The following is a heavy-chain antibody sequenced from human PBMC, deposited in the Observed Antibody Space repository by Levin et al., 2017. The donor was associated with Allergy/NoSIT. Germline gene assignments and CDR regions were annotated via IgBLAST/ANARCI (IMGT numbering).Heavy chain of an antibody. J-gene: IGHJ5*02. CDR1: GGSTSGYY. Sequence: SETLSLTCSVSGGSTSGYYFSWIRQPAGKGLEWIGRIYTSGSTNYNPSLKSRVTMSVDTSKKQLSLKLSSVTAADTAVYYCARGGDYYGSGSQINNWFDPWGQGTLVTVSS. CDR2: IYTSGST. V-gene: IGHV4-4*07. D-gene: IGHD3-10*01. CDR3: ARGGDYYGSGSQINNWFDP.